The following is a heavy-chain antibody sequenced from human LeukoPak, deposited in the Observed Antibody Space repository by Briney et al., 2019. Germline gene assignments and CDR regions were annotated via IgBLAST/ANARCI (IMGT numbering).Heavy chain of an antibody. Sequence: GGSLRLSCAASGFTFSSYSMNWVRHAPGKGLEWVSSISSSSSYIYYADSVKGRFTISRDNAKNSLYLQMNSLRAEDTAVYYCARGIVGARGYWGQGTLVTVSS. V-gene: IGHV3-21*01. CDR3: ARGIVGARGY. CDR2: ISSSSSYI. D-gene: IGHD1-26*01. J-gene: IGHJ4*02. CDR1: GFTFSSYS.